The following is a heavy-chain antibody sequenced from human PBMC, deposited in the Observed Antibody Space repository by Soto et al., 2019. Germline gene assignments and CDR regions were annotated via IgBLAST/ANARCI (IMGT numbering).Heavy chain of an antibody. CDR2: IYPGDSDT. Sequence: EVQLVQSGVEVKEPGESLKISCKASGYSFTNYWIAWVRQMPGKGLEWMGIIYPGDSDTTYNPSFQGQVTISADESISTAYLQWSSLEASDTAVYYCARATGAVAGTVGFDSWGQGTLVTVSS. CDR3: ARATGAVAGTVGFDS. V-gene: IGHV5-51*03. CDR1: GYSFTNYW. J-gene: IGHJ4*02. D-gene: IGHD6-19*01.